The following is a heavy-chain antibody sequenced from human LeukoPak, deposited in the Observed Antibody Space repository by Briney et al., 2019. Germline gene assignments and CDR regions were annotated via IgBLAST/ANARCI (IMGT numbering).Heavy chain of an antibody. D-gene: IGHD3-3*01. Sequence: ASVKVSCKVSGYTLTELSMHWVRQAPGKGLEWMGGFGPEDGETIYAQKFQGRVTMTEDTSTDTAYMELSSLRSEDTAVYYCATFHDFWSGDHRYYYYYYMDVWGKGTTVTVSS. V-gene: IGHV1-24*01. CDR2: FGPEDGET. CDR3: ATFHDFWSGDHRYYYYYYMDV. CDR1: GYTLTELS. J-gene: IGHJ6*03.